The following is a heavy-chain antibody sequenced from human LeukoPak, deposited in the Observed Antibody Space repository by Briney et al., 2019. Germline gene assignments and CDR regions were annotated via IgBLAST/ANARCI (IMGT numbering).Heavy chain of an antibody. CDR2: IYSGGST. D-gene: IGHD2-15*01. V-gene: IGHV3-66*01. Sequence: GGSLRLSCAASGFTVSSNYMSWVRQAPGKGLEWVSVIYSGGSTYYADSVKGRFTISRDNSKNTLYLQMNSLRAEDTAVYYCARDEVVVAAAYYYYYGMDVWGQGTTVTASS. J-gene: IGHJ6*02. CDR3: ARDEVVVAAAYYYYYGMDV. CDR1: GFTVSSNY.